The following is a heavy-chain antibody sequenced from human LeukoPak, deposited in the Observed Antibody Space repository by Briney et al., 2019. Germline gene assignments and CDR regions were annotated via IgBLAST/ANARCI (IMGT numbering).Heavy chain of an antibody. V-gene: IGHV3-20*04. D-gene: IGHD1-26*01. CDR3: ARGGMGELLRSHPFGY. CDR2: INWNGGST. CDR1: GFTFDDYG. Sequence: PGGSLRLSCAASGFTFDDYGMSWVRQAPGKGLEWVSGINWNGGSTGYADSVKGRFTISRDNAKNSLYLQMNSLRAEDTALYYCARGGMGELLRSHPFGYWGQGTLVTVSS. J-gene: IGHJ4*02.